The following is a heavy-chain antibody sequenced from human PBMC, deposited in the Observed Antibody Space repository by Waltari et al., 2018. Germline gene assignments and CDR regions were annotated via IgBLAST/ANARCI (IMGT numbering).Heavy chain of an antibody. J-gene: IGHJ3*02. D-gene: IGHD1-7*01. V-gene: IGHV3-21*01. CDR3: ARDSNGRTTSAFDI. CDR2: ISSSSSYI. CDR1: GFTFSSYS. Sequence: EVQLVESGGGLVKPGGSLRLSCAASGFTFSSYSMNWVRKAPGKGLEWVSSISSSSSYIYYADSVKGRFIISRDNAKNSLYLQMNSLRAEDTAVYYCARDSNGRTTSAFDIWGQGTMVTVSS.